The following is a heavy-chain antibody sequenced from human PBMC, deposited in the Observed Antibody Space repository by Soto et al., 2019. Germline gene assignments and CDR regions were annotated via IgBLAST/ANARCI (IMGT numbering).Heavy chain of an antibody. D-gene: IGHD3-10*01. CDR1: GYTLTELS. Sequence: ASVKVSCKVSGYTLTELSMHWVRQAPGKGLEWMGGFDPEDGETIYAQKFQGRVTMTEDTSTDKAYMELSSLRSEDTAVYYCATVHADYYGSGSLSYWGQGTLVTVSS. V-gene: IGHV1-24*01. CDR2: FDPEDGET. J-gene: IGHJ4*02. CDR3: ATVHADYYGSGSLSY.